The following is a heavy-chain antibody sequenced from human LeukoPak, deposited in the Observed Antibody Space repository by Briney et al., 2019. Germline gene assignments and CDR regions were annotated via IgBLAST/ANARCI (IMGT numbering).Heavy chain of an antibody. CDR2: IYYSWST. Sequence: SETLSLTCTVSGGSISSYYWSWIRQPPGKGLEWIGYIYYSWSTNYNPSLKSLVTISVDTSKSQFSLTLSSVTAADTAVYYCAKHMDYYYYGMDVRGQGTTVTVSS. CDR3: AKHMDYYYYGMDV. D-gene: IGHD3-10*01. V-gene: IGHV4-59*08. J-gene: IGHJ6*02. CDR1: GGSISSYY.